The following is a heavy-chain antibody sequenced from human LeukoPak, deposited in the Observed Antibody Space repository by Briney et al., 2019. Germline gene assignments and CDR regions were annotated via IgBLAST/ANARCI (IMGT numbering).Heavy chain of an antibody. CDR3: ARDGWGSVTGPLDY. CDR2: ISGSGGST. CDR1: GFTFSSYA. V-gene: IGHV3-23*01. D-gene: IGHD7-27*01. J-gene: IGHJ4*02. Sequence: QPGGSLRLSCAASGFTFSSYAMSWVRQAPGKGLEWVSAISGSGGSTYYADSVKGRFTISRDNSKNTLYLQVNSLRAEDTAVYYCARDGWGSVTGPLDYWGQGTLVTVSS.